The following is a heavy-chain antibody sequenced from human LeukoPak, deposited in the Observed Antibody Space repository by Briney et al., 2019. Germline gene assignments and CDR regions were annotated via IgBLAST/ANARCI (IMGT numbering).Heavy chain of an antibody. CDR2: IIPILGIA. J-gene: IGHJ3*02. D-gene: IGHD5-24*01. CDR3: ARGDVEMATIDAFDI. V-gene: IGHV1-69*04. Sequence: SVKVSCQASLGTFSSYAISWVRQAPGQGLEWMGRIIPILGIANYAQKFQGRVTITADKSTSTAYMELSSLRSEDTAVYYCARGDVEMATIDAFDIWGQGTMVTVSS. CDR1: LGTFSSYA.